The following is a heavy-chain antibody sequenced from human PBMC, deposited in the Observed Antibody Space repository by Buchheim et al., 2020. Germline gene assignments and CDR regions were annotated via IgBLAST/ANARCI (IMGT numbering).Heavy chain of an antibody. CDR3: AGGTFRGVPYDY. Sequence: VQLVESGGGLVQPGGSLRLSCAASGFTFSSYAMSWVRQAPGKGLEWVSFISSSGSTKYYADSVKGRFTISRDNAKNTLYLQMNSLKAEDTAVYYCAGGTFRGVPYDYWGQGTL. D-gene: IGHD3-10*01. V-gene: IGHV3-23*04. J-gene: IGHJ4*02. CDR2: ISSSGSTK. CDR1: GFTFSSYA.